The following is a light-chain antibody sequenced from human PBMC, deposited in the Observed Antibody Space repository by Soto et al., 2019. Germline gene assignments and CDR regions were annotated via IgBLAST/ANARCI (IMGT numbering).Light chain of an antibody. V-gene: IGLV1-47*02. CDR2: SNN. CDR3: QSYDNSLSAYV. CDR1: SSNIGGTNY. Sequence: QSVLTQPPSASGTPGQRVFISCSGSSSNIGGTNYAYWYQQLPGAAPKLLMHSNNLRPSGVPERISGSKSGTSASLAVSGLQADDEADYYCQSYDNSLSAYVFGTGTKVTVL. J-gene: IGLJ1*01.